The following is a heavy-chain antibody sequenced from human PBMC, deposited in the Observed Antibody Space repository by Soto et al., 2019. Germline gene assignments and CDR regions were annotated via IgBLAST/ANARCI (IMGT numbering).Heavy chain of an antibody. CDR2: MWEDGSNK. J-gene: IGHJ5*02. CDR1: GFTFSSYG. D-gene: IGHD2-2*01. V-gene: IGHV3-33*01. CDR3: AREVEGLGYCSCTSCSLPGGWFEP. Sequence: QVQLVESGGGVVQPGRSLRLSCAASGFTFSSYGMHWVRQAPGKWLEWVAVMWEDGSNKYYADSVKGRFTISRDKSKQTLSLQMNSLRAEDTAVYYCAREVEGLGYCSCTSCSLPGGWFEPWCQATLVTVSS.